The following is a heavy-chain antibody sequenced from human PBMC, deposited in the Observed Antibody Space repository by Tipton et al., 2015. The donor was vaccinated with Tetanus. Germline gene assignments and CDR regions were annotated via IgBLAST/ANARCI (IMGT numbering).Heavy chain of an antibody. CDR3: ARGSLRKGFLEWHFDY. CDR2: ITPNNGDT. V-gene: IGHV1-2*02. D-gene: IGHD3-3*01. Sequence: QSGAEVKKPGASVKVSCKAYGYTVTGFFMHWVRQAPGKGLEWIGRITPNNGDTRSAHRFQDRVAMTADRSTYTAFLEMNGLRQDDTAVYFCARGSLRKGFLEWHFDYWGQGALVTVSS. CDR1: GYTVTGFF. J-gene: IGHJ4*02.